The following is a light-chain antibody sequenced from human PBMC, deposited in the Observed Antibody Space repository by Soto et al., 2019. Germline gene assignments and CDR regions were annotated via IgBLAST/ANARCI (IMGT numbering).Light chain of an antibody. Sequence: IVLTQSPGILSLSPGERATLSCRASQSVSSNLAWYQQKPGQAPRLLIYGASTRATGIPARFSGSGSGTEFTLTISSLQSEDFAVYYCQQYNNWLTWTFGQGTKVDIK. CDR3: QQYNNWLTWT. J-gene: IGKJ1*01. CDR2: GAS. V-gene: IGKV3-15*01. CDR1: QSVSSN.